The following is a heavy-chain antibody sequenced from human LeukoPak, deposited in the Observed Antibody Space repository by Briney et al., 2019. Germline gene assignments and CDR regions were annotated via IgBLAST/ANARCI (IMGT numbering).Heavy chain of an antibody. D-gene: IGHD5-24*01. Sequence: ASMKVSCKASGGTFSSYAISWVRQAPGQGLEWMGRIIPIFGIANYAQKFQGRVTITADKSTSTAYMELSSLRSEDTAVYYCATHGYKTDYWGQGTLVTVSS. CDR2: IIPIFGIA. CDR1: GGTFSSYA. J-gene: IGHJ4*02. V-gene: IGHV1-69*04. CDR3: ATHGYKTDY.